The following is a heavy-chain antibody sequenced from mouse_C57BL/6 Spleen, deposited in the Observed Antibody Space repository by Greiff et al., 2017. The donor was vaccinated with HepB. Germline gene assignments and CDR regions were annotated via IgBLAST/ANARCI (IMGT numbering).Heavy chain of an antibody. D-gene: IGHD4-1*01. Sequence: ESGPGLVKPSQSLSLTCSVTGYSITSGYYWNWIRQFPGNKLEWMGYISYDGSNNYNPSLKNRISITLDTSKNQFFLKLNSVTTEDTATYYCATGLYWYFDVWGTGTTVTVSS. CDR2: ISYDGSN. CDR3: ATGLYWYFDV. CDR1: GYSITSGYY. J-gene: IGHJ1*03. V-gene: IGHV3-6*01.